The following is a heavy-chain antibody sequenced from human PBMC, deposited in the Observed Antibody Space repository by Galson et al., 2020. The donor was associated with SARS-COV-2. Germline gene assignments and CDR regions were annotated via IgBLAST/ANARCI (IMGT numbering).Heavy chain of an antibody. D-gene: IGHD2-15*01. CDR1: GGSISSYY. J-gene: IGHJ4*02. CDR2: INHSGST. V-gene: IGHV4-34*01. Sequence: SETLSLTCTVSGGSISSYYWSWIRQPPGKGLEWIGEINHSGSTNYNPSLKSRVTISVDRSKNQFSLKLRSVTAADTAVYYCARGLGRDGPGATVDCWGQGALVTVSS. CDR3: ARGLGRDGPGATVDC.